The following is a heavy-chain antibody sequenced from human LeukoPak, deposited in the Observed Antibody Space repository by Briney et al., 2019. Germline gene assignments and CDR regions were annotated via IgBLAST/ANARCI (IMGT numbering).Heavy chain of an antibody. J-gene: IGHJ4*02. V-gene: IGHV3-23*01. Sequence: GGSLRLSCAASGFTLTNFAMSWVRQGPGKGLEWVATISANNDNTHYADSVRGRFTISRDNSKNTLCLRMNSLRAEDTAVYHCAQELSDTFVARSDYWGQGILVTVSS. CDR2: ISANNDNT. D-gene: IGHD2/OR15-2a*01. CDR3: AQELSDTFVARSDY. CDR1: GFTLTNFA.